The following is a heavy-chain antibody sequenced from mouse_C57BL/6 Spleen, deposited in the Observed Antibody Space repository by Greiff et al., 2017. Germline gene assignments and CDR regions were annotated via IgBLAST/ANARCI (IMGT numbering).Heavy chain of an antibody. Sequence: QVQLQQPAAALFPPFAPLPPCFPSSFYTFTIYFITCVKQSPGQGLEWIGDIYPGSGSTNYNEKFKSKATLTVDTSSSTAYMQLSSLTSEDSAVYYCARGVAGDYWGQGTTRTVSS. V-gene: IGHV1-55*01. CDR2: IYPGSGST. J-gene: IGHJ2*01. CDR3: ARGVAGDY. CDR1: FYTFTIYF.